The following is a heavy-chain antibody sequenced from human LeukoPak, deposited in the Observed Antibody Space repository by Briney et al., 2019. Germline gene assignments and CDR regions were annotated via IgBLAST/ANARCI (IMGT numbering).Heavy chain of an antibody. CDR2: LDPEDGET. D-gene: IGHD3-22*01. V-gene: IGHV1-24*01. CDR3: AKTDSSDYSYYFDY. CDR1: GYTLTELS. J-gene: IGHJ4*02. Sequence: GASVKVSCKVSGYTLTELSMHWVRQAPGKGLEWMGGLDPEDGETIYAQKFQGRVTMTEDTSTDTAYMELSSLRSEDTAVYYCAKTDSSDYSYYFDYWGQETLVTVSS.